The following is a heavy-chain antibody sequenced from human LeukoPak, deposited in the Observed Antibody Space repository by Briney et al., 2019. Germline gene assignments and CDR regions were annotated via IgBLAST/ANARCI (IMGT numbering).Heavy chain of an antibody. Sequence: GGSLRLSCAASGFTVSSNYMSWVRQAPGKGLEWVSVIYSGGSTYYADSVKGRFTISRDNSKNTLYLQMNSLRAEDTAVYYCARVVAVAEVGGAFDIWGQGTMVTVSS. D-gene: IGHD6-19*01. CDR3: ARVVAVAEVGGAFDI. V-gene: IGHV3-53*01. CDR2: IYSGGST. J-gene: IGHJ3*02. CDR1: GFTVSSNY.